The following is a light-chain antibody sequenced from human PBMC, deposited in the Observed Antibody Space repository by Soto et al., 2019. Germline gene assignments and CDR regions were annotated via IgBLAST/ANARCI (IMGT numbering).Light chain of an antibody. V-gene: IGLV2-14*01. CDR1: SSDVGGYDY. J-gene: IGLJ1*01. CDR3: SSYTGTSTFV. Sequence: QSALTQPASVSGSPGQSITISCTGTSSDVGGYDYVSWYQQLPGKAPKLMIYDVNNRPSGVSNRFSGSESGNTASLTISGLQAEDEADYYCSSYTGTSTFVFGGGTKLTVL. CDR2: DVN.